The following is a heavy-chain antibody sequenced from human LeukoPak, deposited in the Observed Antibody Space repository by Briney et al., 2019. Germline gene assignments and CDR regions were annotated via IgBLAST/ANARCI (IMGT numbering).Heavy chain of an antibody. CDR2: INHSGST. J-gene: IGHJ6*03. D-gene: IGHD3-10*01. V-gene: IGHV4-34*01. CDR1: GGSFRGYY. CDR3: ASITMVRGVIITGYYYYMDV. Sequence: PSETLSLTCAVYGGSFRGYYWSWIRQPPGKGLEWIGEINHSGSTNYNPSLKSRVTISVDTSKNQFSLKLSSVTAADTAVYYCASITMVRGVIITGYYYYMDVWGKGTTVTVSS.